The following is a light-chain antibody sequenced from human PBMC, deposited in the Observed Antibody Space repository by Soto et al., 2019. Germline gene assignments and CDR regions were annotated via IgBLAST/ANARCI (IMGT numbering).Light chain of an antibody. V-gene: IGKV3-15*01. CDR3: QQYNNWPLT. Sequence: EIVMTQSPATLSVSPGERATFSCRAGQSVNSNLAWYQQKPAQAPGLLIYGASTRAAGVPARFSGSGSGTEFTLTISSQQSEDFAVYYCQQYNNWPLTFGGGTKVDIK. CDR1: QSVNSN. J-gene: IGKJ4*01. CDR2: GAS.